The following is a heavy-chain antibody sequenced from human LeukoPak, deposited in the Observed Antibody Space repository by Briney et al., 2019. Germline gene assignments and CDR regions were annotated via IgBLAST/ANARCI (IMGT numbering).Heavy chain of an antibody. D-gene: IGHD5-12*01. J-gene: IGHJ4*02. CDR1: GYSFTSYW. Sequence: GESLKISFKGSGYSFTSYWISWVRPMPGKGLEWMGRIDPSDSYTNYSPSFQGHVTISADKSISTAYLQWSSLKASDTAMYYCAITRGYSGYEKKGSFDYWGQGTLVTVSS. CDR3: AITRGYSGYEKKGSFDY. CDR2: IDPSDSYT. V-gene: IGHV5-10-1*01.